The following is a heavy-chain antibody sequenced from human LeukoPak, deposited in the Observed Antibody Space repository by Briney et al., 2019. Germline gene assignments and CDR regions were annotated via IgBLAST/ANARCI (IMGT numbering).Heavy chain of an antibody. CDR2: IYYSGST. J-gene: IGHJ6*02. D-gene: IGHD1-26*01. CDR3: ARGGAAPLDV. Sequence: SETLSLTCTVSGGSSSSYYWSWIRHPPGKGLEWIGYIYYSGSTNYNPSLKSRVTISVDASKNQFSLKLSSVTAADTAVYYCARGGAAPLDVWGQGTTVTVSS. V-gene: IGHV4-59*08. CDR1: GGSSSSYY.